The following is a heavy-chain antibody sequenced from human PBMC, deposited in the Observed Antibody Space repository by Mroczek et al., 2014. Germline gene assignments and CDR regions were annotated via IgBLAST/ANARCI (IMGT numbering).Heavy chain of an antibody. V-gene: IGHV4-59*01. J-gene: IGHJ3*02. Sequence: GPGLVKPSETLSLTCSVSGGSISSYYLNWVRQPPGKGLEWIAYIYYSGSTNYNPSLKSRVSISVDTSKNQFSLKLRSVTAADTAVYYCARGLPRYAFDIWGQGTMVTVSS. D-gene: IGHD1-1*01. CDR3: ARGLPRYAFDI. CDR1: GGSISSYY. CDR2: IYYSGST.